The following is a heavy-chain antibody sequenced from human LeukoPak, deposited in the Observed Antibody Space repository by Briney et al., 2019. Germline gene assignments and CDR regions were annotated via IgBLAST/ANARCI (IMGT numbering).Heavy chain of an antibody. CDR2: IKQDGSEK. V-gene: IGHV3-7*02. J-gene: IGHJ3*02. Sequence: GGSLRLSCAASGFTFSNYWMSWVRQAPGKGLEWVADIKQDGSEKYYVDSVKGRFTISRDNAKNTLYLQMSSLRAEDTAVYYCARTLADAFDIWGQGTMVTVSS. D-gene: IGHD3-3*02. CDR1: GFTFSNYW. CDR3: ARTLADAFDI.